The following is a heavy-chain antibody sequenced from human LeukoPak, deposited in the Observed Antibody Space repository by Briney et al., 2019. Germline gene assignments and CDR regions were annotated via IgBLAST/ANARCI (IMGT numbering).Heavy chain of an antibody. Sequence: ASVKVSCKASGYTFTGYYMHWARQAPGQGLEWMGRINPNSGGTNYAQKFQGRVTMTRDTSISTAYMELSRLRSDDTAVYYCARDQSKGLRFLEWLSTSDYWGQGTLVTVSS. CDR3: ARDQSKGLRFLEWLSTSDY. V-gene: IGHV1-2*06. J-gene: IGHJ4*02. CDR1: GYTFTGYY. D-gene: IGHD3-3*01. CDR2: INPNSGGT.